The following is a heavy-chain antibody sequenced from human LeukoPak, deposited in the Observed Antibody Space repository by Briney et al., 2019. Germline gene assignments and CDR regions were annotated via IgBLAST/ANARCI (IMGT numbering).Heavy chain of an antibody. J-gene: IGHJ6*03. D-gene: IGHD6-19*01. CDR1: GGSISSRSYY. CDR2: IYYSGST. CDR3: ARDIAVDPIGGYYYYYMDV. Sequence: SETLSLTCTVSGGSISSRSYYWGWIRQPPGKGLEWIGSIYYSGSTYYNPSLQSRVTISVDTSKNQFSLKLNSVTAADTAVYYCARDIAVDPIGGYYYYYMDVWGKGTTVTISS. V-gene: IGHV4-39*02.